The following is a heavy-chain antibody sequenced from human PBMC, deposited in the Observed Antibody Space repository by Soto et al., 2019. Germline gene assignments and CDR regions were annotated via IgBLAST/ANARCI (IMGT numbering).Heavy chain of an antibody. CDR3: ARDNGVLLPSL. D-gene: IGHD1-26*01. CDR2: ISAYNGNT. V-gene: IGHV1-18*01. Sequence: QVQLVQSGAEVKKPGASVKVSCKASGYIFTSYGINWVRQAPGQGLEWMGWISAYNGNTIYAQKLQGXXTXTXXTSTSTAYMELRSLRSDDTAVYYCARDNGVLLPSLWGQGTLVIVSS. CDR1: GYIFTSYG. J-gene: IGHJ4*02.